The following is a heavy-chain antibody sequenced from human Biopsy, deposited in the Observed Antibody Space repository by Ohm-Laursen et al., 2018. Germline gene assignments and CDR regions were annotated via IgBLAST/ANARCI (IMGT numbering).Heavy chain of an antibody. CDR2: IFNRANT. CDR1: GGSISSGGSY. CDR3: ARRGSGGRSFDY. Sequence: SDTLSLTCTVSGGSISSGGSYWSWIRQRPGKGQEWIGYIFNRANTNYNPSLKSRVTISVDTSKNQISLKLGSVTVADTVVFYCARRGSGGRSFDYWGQGSLVTVSS. V-gene: IGHV4-30-4*02. D-gene: IGHD2-15*01. J-gene: IGHJ4*02.